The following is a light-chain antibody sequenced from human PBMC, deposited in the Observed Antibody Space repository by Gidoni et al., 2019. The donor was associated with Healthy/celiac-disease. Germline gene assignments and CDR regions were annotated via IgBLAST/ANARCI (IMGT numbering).Light chain of an antibody. CDR2: AAS. V-gene: IGKV3-15*01. CDR3: QQYNNWPGT. CDR1: QRVSSN. J-gene: IGKJ1*01. Sequence: EIGRTQPPATLSVSPGERATLSCRASQRVSSNLAWYQQKPGQAPRLLIYAASTWATGIPSRFSGSGSGTEFTLTISSLQSEDFAVYYCQQYNNWPGTFGQGTKVEIK.